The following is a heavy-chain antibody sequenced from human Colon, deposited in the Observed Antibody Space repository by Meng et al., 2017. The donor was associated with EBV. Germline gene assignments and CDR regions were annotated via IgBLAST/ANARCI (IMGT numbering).Heavy chain of an antibody. D-gene: IGHD6-25*01. Sequence: HVHLVESGGGFIQPECSFSLSCAASGFNFNDYYMTWIRQAPGKGLEWVAVISKMGDGISYAESVRGRFTISRDSATHSLYLQMNSLRAEDTAVYYCARDLGGPRDYWGQGTLVTVSS. V-gene: IGHV3-11*01. CDR1: GFNFNDYY. J-gene: IGHJ4*02. CDR2: ISKMGDGI. CDR3: ARDLGGPRDY.